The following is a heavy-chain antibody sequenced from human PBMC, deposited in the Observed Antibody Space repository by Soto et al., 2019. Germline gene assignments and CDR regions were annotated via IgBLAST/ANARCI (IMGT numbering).Heavy chain of an antibody. D-gene: IGHD4-17*01. Sequence: QVQLVESGGGLVKPGGSLRLSCATSGFPFSESYMTWIRQAPGKGLEWVSSISRGGSTIYYADSVKGRFTISRENVKNSVYLQMSSLRGEDTAVYWCARADYGERGWFDPWGQGTLVTVSS. V-gene: IGHV3-11*01. J-gene: IGHJ5*02. CDR3: ARADYGERGWFDP. CDR2: ISRGGSTI. CDR1: GFPFSESY.